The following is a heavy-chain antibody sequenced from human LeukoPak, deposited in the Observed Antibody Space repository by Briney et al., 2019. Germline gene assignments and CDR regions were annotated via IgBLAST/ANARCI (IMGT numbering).Heavy chain of an antibody. CDR2: INPNSGGT. V-gene: IGHV1-2*02. Sequence: GASVKVSCKASGYTFTGYYMHWVRQAPGQGLEWMGWINPNSGGTNYARKFQGRVTMTRDTSISTAYMELSRLRSDDTAVYYCAREQVGATCGDYWGQGTLVTVSS. J-gene: IGHJ4*02. CDR3: AREQVGATCGDY. D-gene: IGHD1-26*01. CDR1: GYTFTGYY.